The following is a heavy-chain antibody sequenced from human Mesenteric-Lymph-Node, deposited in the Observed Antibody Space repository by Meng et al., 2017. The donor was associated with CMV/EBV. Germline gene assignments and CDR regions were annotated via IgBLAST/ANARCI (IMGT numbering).Heavy chain of an antibody. CDR1: SLSTSGVG. CDR2: IYWDDDK. J-gene: IGHJ4*02. Sequence: SLSTSGVGGGWIRQPPGKALEWLALIYWDDDKRYSPSLKSRLTITKDTSKNQVVLTMTNMDPVDTATYYCAHSVVVVAATHTYYFDYWGQGTLVTVSS. CDR3: AHSVVVVAATHTYYFDY. D-gene: IGHD2-15*01. V-gene: IGHV2-5*02.